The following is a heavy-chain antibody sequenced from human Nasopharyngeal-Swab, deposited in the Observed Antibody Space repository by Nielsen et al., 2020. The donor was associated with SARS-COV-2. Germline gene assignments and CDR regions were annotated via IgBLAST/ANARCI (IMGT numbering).Heavy chain of an antibody. CDR1: GYSFATSW. D-gene: IGHD3-10*01. CDR3: ARIKDGSGFGWFDP. Sequence: KVSCKASGYSFATSWIGWVRQMPGKGLEWMGIIYPGDSDTRYSPSFQGQVTISVDKSISTAYLQWSSLKASDTAMYFCARIKDGSGFGWFDPWGQGTLVTVSS. V-gene: IGHV5-51*01. J-gene: IGHJ5*02. CDR2: IYPGDSDT.